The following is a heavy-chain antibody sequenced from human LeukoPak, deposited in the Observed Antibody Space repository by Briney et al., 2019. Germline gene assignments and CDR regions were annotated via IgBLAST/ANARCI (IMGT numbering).Heavy chain of an antibody. J-gene: IGHJ4*02. CDR2: ISGGGDNT. Sequence: GGSLRLSCAASGFTFSSYAMSWVRQAPGKGLEWVSGISGGGDNTYYADSVKGRFTISRDNSKNTLCLQMNSLRAEDTAVYYCAKGPGYDTDFDYWGQGTLVSVSS. CDR1: GFTFSSYA. V-gene: IGHV3-23*01. D-gene: IGHD5-12*01. CDR3: AKGPGYDTDFDY.